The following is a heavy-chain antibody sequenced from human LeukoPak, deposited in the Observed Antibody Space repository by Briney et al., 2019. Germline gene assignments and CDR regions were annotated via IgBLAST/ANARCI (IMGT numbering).Heavy chain of an antibody. J-gene: IGHJ4*02. CDR3: ARGGGCVIFDS. V-gene: IGHV4-39*07. D-gene: IGHD3-16*02. CDR2: IYYNGNT. CDR1: GGSVSSNSYY. Sequence: SETLSLTCTVSGGSVSSNSYYWGWIRQPPGKGLEWIGSIYYNGNTYFHSSLQSRVPMSVETTKNQFSLNLNSVTAADTAVYYCARGGGCVIFDSWGGGTLVTVSP.